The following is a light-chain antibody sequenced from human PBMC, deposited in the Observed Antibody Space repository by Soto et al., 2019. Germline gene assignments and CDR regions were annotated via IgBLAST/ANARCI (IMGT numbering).Light chain of an antibody. J-gene: IGLJ1*01. Sequence: QSVLTQPPSVSGAPGQRVTISCTGSSSNIVAGSDVHWYQQVPGTAPKLLVYGSYNRPSGVPDRFSGSKSGTSASLAITGLQAEDEADFYCQSYDSSLSAWVFGTGTKVTVL. CDR3: QSYDSSLSAWV. CDR2: GSY. CDR1: SSNIVAGSD. V-gene: IGLV1-40*01.